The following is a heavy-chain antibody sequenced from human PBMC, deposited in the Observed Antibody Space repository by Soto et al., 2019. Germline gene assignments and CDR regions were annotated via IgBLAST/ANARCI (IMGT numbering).Heavy chain of an antibody. CDR1: GYSFTSYW. CDR3: ARRRAILERRGIDAFDI. Sequence: PGESLKISCKGSGYSFTSYWIGWVRQMPGKGLEWMGIIYPGDSDTRYSPSFQGQVTISADKSISTAYLQWSSLKASDTAMYYCARRRAILERRGIDAFDIWGQGTMVTVSS. CDR2: IYPGDSDT. J-gene: IGHJ3*02. D-gene: IGHD1-1*01. V-gene: IGHV5-51*01.